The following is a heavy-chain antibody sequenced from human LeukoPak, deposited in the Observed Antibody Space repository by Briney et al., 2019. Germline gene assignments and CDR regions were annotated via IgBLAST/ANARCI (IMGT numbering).Heavy chain of an antibody. Sequence: PGGSLRLSRAASGFTFSNYWMHWVRQAPGKGLVWVSRINSDGRSTSYADSVKGRFTISRDNAKNTLYLQMNSLRAEDTAVYYCARGYYDSSCYYLIDYWGQGTLVTVSS. CDR1: GFTFSNYW. CDR2: INSDGRST. CDR3: ARGYYDSSCYYLIDY. D-gene: IGHD3-22*01. V-gene: IGHV3-74*01. J-gene: IGHJ4*02.